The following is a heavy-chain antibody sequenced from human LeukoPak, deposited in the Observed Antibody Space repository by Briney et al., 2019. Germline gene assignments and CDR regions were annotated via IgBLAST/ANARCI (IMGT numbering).Heavy chain of an antibody. V-gene: IGHV4-59*01. Sequence: SETLSLTCTVSGGSISSYYWSWIRQPPGKGLEWIGYIYYSGSTNYNPSLKSRVTISVDTSKNQFSLKVNSVTAADTAVYYCARDRYSGSPPTFDIWGQGTMVTVSS. CDR1: GGSISSYY. CDR2: IYYSGST. CDR3: ARDRYSGSPPTFDI. D-gene: IGHD1-26*01. J-gene: IGHJ3*02.